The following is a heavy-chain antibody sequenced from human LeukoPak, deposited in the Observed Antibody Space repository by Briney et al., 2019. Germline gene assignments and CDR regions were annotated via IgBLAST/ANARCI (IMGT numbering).Heavy chain of an antibody. CDR2: ISSSSSTI. CDR1: GFTFSSYG. D-gene: IGHD3-10*02. J-gene: IGHJ6*04. CDR3: AELGITMIGGV. V-gene: IGHV3-48*01. Sequence: GGSLRLSCAASGFTFSSYGMSWVRQAPGKGLEWVSYISSSSSTIYYADSVKGRFTISRDNAKNSLYLQMNSLRAEDTAVYYCAELGITMIGGVWGKGTTVTISS.